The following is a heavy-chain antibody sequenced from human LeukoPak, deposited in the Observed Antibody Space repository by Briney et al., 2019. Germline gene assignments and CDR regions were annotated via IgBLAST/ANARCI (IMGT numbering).Heavy chain of an antibody. CDR3: ARSGFLEWLLLDY. D-gene: IGHD3-3*01. J-gene: IGHJ4*02. V-gene: IGHV1-2*02. CDR1: GYTFTSYY. Sequence: GASVKVSCKASGYTFTSYYMHWVRQAPGQGLEWMGWINPNSGGTNYAQKFQGRVTMTRDTSISTAYMELSRLRSDDTAVYYCARSGFLEWLLLDYWGQGTLVTVSS. CDR2: INPNSGGT.